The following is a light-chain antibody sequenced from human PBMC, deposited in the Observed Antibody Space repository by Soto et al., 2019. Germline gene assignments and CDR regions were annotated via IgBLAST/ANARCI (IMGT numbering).Light chain of an antibody. V-gene: IGKV3-11*01. CDR2: DAS. CDR3: QQRSNWPPIT. CDR1: QSISSY. Sequence: EIVMTQSPATLSVSPGARATLSCRASQSISSYLAWYQQKPGQAPRLLIYDASNRATGIPARFSGSGSGTDFTLTISSLEPEDFAVYYCQQRSNWPPITFGQGTRLEIK. J-gene: IGKJ5*01.